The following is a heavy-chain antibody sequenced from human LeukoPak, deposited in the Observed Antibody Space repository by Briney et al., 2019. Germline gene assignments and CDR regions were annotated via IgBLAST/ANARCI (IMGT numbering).Heavy chain of an antibody. Sequence: ASVKVSCKVSGYTLTELSMHWVRQAPGKGLEWMGGFDPEDGETIYAQKFQGRVTMTEDTSTDTAYMELSSLRSEDTAAYYCATGDTLTDLFAASPRSYFDYWGQGTLVTVSS. V-gene: IGHV1-24*01. J-gene: IGHJ4*02. CDR3: ATGDTLTDLFAASPRSYFDY. CDR2: FDPEDGET. D-gene: IGHD3-9*01. CDR1: GYTLTELS.